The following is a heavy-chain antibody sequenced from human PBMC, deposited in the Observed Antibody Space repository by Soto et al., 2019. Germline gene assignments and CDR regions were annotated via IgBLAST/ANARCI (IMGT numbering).Heavy chain of an antibody. CDR1: GGSISSGGYY. CDR3: ARIPKLELRDYYYGMDV. CDR2: IYYSGST. Sequence: PSETLSLTCTVSGGSISSGGYYWSWIRQHPGKGLEWIGYIYYSGSTYYNPSLKSRVTISVDTSKNQFSLKLSSVTAADMAVYYCARIPKLELRDYYYGMDVWGQGTTVTVSS. J-gene: IGHJ6*02. V-gene: IGHV4-31*03. D-gene: IGHD1-7*01.